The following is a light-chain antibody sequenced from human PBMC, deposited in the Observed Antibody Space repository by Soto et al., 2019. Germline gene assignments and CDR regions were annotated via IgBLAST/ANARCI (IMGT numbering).Light chain of an antibody. CDR1: SSNIGAGYD. V-gene: IGLV1-40*01. CDR3: QSYDISLSVSKV. Sequence: QSVLTQPPSVSGAPGQMVTISCTGSSSNIGAGYDVHWYQHLPGTAPKLLMYANNNRPSGVPDRFSGSKSGTSASLAITGLQAEDEADYYCQSYDISLSVSKVFGGGTKLTVL. J-gene: IGLJ2*01. CDR2: ANN.